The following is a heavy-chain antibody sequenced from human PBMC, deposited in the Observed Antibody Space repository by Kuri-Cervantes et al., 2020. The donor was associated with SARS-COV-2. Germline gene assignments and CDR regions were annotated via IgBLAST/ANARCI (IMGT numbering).Heavy chain of an antibody. CDR1: GYTLTELS. V-gene: IGHV1-24*01. J-gene: IGHJ5*02. Sequence: ASVKVSCKVSGYTLTELSMHWVRQAPGKGLEWMGGFDPEDGETIYAQKFQGRVTMTEDTSIDTAYMEFSGLTSEDTAVYYCATLSPVGLRYKWFDPWGQGTLVTVSS. CDR2: FDPEDGET. CDR3: ATLSPVGLRYKWFDP. D-gene: IGHD1-26*01.